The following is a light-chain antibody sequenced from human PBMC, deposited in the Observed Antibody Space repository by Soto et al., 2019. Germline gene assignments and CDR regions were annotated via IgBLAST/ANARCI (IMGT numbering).Light chain of an antibody. V-gene: IGLV2-8*01. Sequence: QSALTQPPSASGSPGQSVTISCTGTSSDIGGYNYVSWYQQHPGKAPKLMIYEVNRRPSGVPDRFSGSKSGNTASLTVSGLQAADEATYYCSSYVDSINVVFAGGTKLTVL. CDR3: SSYVDSINVV. CDR1: SSDIGGYNY. CDR2: EVN. J-gene: IGLJ2*01.